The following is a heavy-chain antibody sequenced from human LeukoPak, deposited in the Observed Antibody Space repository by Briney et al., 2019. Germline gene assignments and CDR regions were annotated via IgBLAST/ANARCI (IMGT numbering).Heavy chain of an antibody. CDR2: IYSGGST. CDR1: GFTVSSNY. Sequence: PGGSLRLSCAASGFTVSSNYMSWVRQAPGKGLKWVSVIYSGGSTYYADSVKGRFTISRDNSKNTLYLQMNSLRAEDTAVCYCARDKPSAAWGMDVWGQGTTVTVSS. V-gene: IGHV3-53*01. CDR3: ARDKPSAAWGMDV. D-gene: IGHD2-15*01. J-gene: IGHJ6*02.